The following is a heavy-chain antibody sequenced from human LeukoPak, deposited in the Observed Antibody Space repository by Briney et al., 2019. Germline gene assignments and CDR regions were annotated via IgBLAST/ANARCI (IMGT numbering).Heavy chain of an antibody. Sequence: ASVKVSCKASGGTFSSYAINWVRQAPGQGLEWMGGIIPMFGTANYAQKFQGRVTITADESTSTAYMELSSLRSEDTAVYYCARDSRDDILTTRFDYWGQGTLVTVSS. D-gene: IGHD3-9*01. CDR1: GGTFSSYA. J-gene: IGHJ4*02. CDR2: IIPMFGTA. CDR3: ARDSRDDILTTRFDY. V-gene: IGHV1-69*01.